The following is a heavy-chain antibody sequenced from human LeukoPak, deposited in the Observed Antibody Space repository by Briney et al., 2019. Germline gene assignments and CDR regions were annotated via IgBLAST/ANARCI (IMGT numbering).Heavy chain of an antibody. V-gene: IGHV4-59*08. CDR3: ARSDCSTTSCVAYYGMDV. Sequence: PSETLSLTCTVSGGSISNYYWNWIRQPPGKRLEWIGYIYYSGSTNYNPSLKSRVTISVDTSKNQFPLKLSSMTAADTAVYYCARSDCSTTSCVAYYGMDVWGQGTTVTVSS. CDR2: IYYSGST. D-gene: IGHD2-2*01. CDR1: GGSISNYY. J-gene: IGHJ6*02.